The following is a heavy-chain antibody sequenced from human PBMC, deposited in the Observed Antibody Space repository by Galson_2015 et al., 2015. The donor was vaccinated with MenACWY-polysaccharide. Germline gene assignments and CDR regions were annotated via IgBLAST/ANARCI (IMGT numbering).Heavy chain of an antibody. J-gene: IGHJ4*02. D-gene: IGHD3-22*01. CDR3: AKGEHCDSTGYVDY. CDR1: GFTFDDYA. Sequence: SLRLSCAASGFTFDDYAMHWVRQAPGKGLEWVSGITWNSNTIGYADSVKGRFTISRDNAKNSLFLQMNSLRAEDTALYYCAKGEHCDSTGYVDYWGQGTLVTVSS. V-gene: IGHV3-9*01. CDR2: ITWNSNTI.